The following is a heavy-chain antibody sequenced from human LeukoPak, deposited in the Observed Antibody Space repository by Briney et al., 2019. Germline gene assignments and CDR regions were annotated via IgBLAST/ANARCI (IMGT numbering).Heavy chain of an antibody. D-gene: IGHD5-12*01. Sequence: GGSLRLSCAASGFTLSSNYMTWVRQAPGKGLEWVSVIYSVGSTYYADSVKGRFTISRDNSKNTLYLQMNSLRAEDTAVYYCARDHYGGYGYFDYWGQGTLVTVSS. CDR3: ARDHYGGYGYFDY. CDR2: IYSVGST. CDR1: GFTLSSNY. V-gene: IGHV3-66*01. J-gene: IGHJ4*02.